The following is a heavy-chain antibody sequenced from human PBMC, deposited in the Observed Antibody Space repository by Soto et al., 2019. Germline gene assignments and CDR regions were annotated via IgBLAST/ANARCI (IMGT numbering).Heavy chain of an antibody. D-gene: IGHD1-26*01. CDR2: INPSGGST. V-gene: IGHV1-46*01. CDR3: ARDREEYFDY. Sequence: ASVKVSCKASGYTFTSYYMHWVRQPPGQGLEWMGIINPSGGSTSYAQKFRGRVTMTRDTSTSTVYMELSSLRSEDTAVYYCARDREEYFDYWGQGTLVTVSS. J-gene: IGHJ4*02. CDR1: GYTFTSYY.